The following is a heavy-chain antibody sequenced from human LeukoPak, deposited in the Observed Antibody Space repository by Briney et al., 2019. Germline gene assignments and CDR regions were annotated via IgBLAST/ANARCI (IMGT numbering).Heavy chain of an antibody. CDR1: GYTFTGYY. V-gene: IGHV1-2*02. CDR2: INPNSGGT. J-gene: IGHJ4*02. D-gene: IGHD4-17*01. CDR3: ARGKDDFGDFGYFDY. Sequence: GASVKVSCKASGYTFTGYYMHWVRQAPGQGLEWMGWINPNSGGTNYAQKFQGRVTMTADTPTSTAYVDLSSLTSDDTAVYYCARGKDDFGDFGYFDYWGQGTLLTVSS.